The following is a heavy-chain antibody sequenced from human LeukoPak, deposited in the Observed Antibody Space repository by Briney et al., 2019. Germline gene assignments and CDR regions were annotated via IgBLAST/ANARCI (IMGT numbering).Heavy chain of an antibody. CDR2: ISGSGGST. Sequence: GGCLRLSCAASGFTFSSYGMSWVRQAPGKGLEWVSAISGSGGSTYYADSVKGRFTISRDNSKNTLYLQMNSLRAEDTAVYYCAKGRDVGATTGIDYWGQGTLVTVSS. CDR3: AKGRDVGATTGIDY. V-gene: IGHV3-23*01. D-gene: IGHD1-26*01. J-gene: IGHJ4*02. CDR1: GFTFSSYG.